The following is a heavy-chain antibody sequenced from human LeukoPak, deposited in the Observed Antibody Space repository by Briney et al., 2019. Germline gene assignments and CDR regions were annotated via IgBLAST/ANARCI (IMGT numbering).Heavy chain of an antibody. CDR2: IIPILGKG. V-gene: IGHV1-69*04. CDR3: ARDRLEYYGSESYYSFDY. Sequence: ASVKVSCKAFGGTFSSYALNWVRQAPGQGLEWMGRIIPILGKGNYAQKFQGRVTITADRATSTAYMELSNLRSEDTALYYCARDRLEYYGSESYYSFDYWGQGTPVTVSS. D-gene: IGHD3-10*01. J-gene: IGHJ4*02. CDR1: GGTFSSYA.